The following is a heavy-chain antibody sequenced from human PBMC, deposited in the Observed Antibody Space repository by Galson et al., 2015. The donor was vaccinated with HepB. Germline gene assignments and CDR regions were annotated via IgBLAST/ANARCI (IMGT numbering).Heavy chain of an antibody. V-gene: IGHV3-48*03. D-gene: IGHD3-10*01. CDR2: ISSNGYMI. Sequence: SLRLSCAASGFTFGAYEMNWVRQAPGKGLEWISYISSNGYMIYYAESVKGRFTVSRDNARDSLYLQMNSLRVEDTAVYYCVRDDALWSWYFDSWDQGILVTVSS. CDR3: VRDDALWSWYFDS. J-gene: IGHJ4*02. CDR1: GFTFGAYE.